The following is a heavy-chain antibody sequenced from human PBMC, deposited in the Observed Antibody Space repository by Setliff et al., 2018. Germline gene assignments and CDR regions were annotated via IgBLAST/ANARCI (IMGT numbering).Heavy chain of an antibody. Sequence: PGESLKISCAASGFTLRNSGMHWVRQAPGRGLEWVTFISYDGFKIYYAESVKGRFTISRNISTNTLYLQMNSLRTEETAVYYCARDRIGPFLSYMDDWGKGTAVTVSS. CDR3: ARDRIGPFLSYMDD. D-gene: IGHD3-3*02. V-gene: IGHV3-30*03. CDR2: ISYDGFKI. J-gene: IGHJ6*03. CDR1: GFTLRNSG.